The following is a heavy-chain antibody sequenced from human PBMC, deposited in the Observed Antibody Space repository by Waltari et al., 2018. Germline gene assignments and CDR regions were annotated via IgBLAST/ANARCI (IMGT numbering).Heavy chain of an antibody. J-gene: IGHJ6*02. Sequence: EVQLVESGGGLVQPGGSLGLPCSASGFPSSTHCIHLFRQAPGKGLVWVSRINSDGSSTSYADSVKGRFTISRDNAKNTLYLQMNSLRAEDTAVYYCARDICSGGSCGYYGMDVWGQGTTVTVSS. CDR1: GFPSSTHC. V-gene: IGHV3-74*01. CDR3: ARDICSGGSCGYYGMDV. D-gene: IGHD2-15*01. CDR2: INSDGSST.